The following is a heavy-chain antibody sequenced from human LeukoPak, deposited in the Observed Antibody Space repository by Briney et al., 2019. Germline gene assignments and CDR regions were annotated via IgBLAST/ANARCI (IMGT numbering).Heavy chain of an antibody. CDR2: INPNSGGT. CDR1: GYTFTSYY. CDR3: ARGGIVVVPGNDY. J-gene: IGHJ4*02. V-gene: IGHV1-2*02. Sequence: ASVKVSCKASGYTFTSYYMHWVRQAPGQGLEWMGWINPNSGGTNYAQKFQGRVTMTRDTSISTAYMELSRLRSDDTAVYYCARGGIVVVPGNDYWGQGTLVTVSS. D-gene: IGHD2-2*01.